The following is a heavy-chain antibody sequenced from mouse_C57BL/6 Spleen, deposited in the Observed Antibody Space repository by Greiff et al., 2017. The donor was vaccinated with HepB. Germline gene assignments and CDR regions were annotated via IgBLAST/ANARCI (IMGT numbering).Heavy chain of an antibody. CDR3: ASGHYGRWYFDV. J-gene: IGHJ1*03. D-gene: IGHD1-1*01. CDR2: INPYNGDN. V-gene: IGHV1-20*01. Sequence: VQLQQSGPELVKPGDSVKISCKASGYSFTGYFMNWVMQSHGKSLEWIGRINPYNGDNFYNQKFKGKATLTVDKSSSTAHMELRSLTSEDSAVYYCASGHYGRWYFDVWGTGTTVTVSS. CDR1: GYSFTGYF.